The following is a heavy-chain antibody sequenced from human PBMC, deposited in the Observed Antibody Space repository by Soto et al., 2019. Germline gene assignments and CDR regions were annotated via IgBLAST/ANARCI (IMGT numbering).Heavy chain of an antibody. J-gene: IGHJ6*04. D-gene: IGHD2-2*01. CDR1: GFTFSAFG. V-gene: IGHV3-33*03. Sequence: ESGGGVVQPGASVRLSCEASGFTFSAFGMHWVRQAPGKGLEWVAGIRHDGSNDYYSDFAKGRLTISRDNSRDTLYPQINSLRADDSAVYYCASVNTVRSWGYAGMDIWGKGTTVTVSS. CDR3: ASVNTVRSWGYAGMDI. CDR2: IRHDGSND.